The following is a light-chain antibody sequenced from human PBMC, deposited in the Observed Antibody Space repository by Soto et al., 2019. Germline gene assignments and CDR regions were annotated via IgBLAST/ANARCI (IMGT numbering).Light chain of an antibody. J-gene: IGKJ1*01. V-gene: IGKV3-15*01. CDR2: GAD. CDR3: QQYNNWPSRT. Sequence: EVVMTQFPATLSVSPGERATLSCRASQSVRSNLAWFQQKPGQAPRVLIYGADTRATGIPARFSGSGSGTELTLTISSLQSEDFEVYYCQQYNNWPSRTFGQGTKVDIK. CDR1: QSVRSN.